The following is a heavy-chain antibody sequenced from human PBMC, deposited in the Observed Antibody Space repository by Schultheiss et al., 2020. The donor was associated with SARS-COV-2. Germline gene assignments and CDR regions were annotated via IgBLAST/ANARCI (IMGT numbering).Heavy chain of an antibody. CDR2: MNPNSGNT. D-gene: IGHD5-18*01. V-gene: IGHV1-8*01. J-gene: IGHJ4*02. Sequence: ASVKVSCKASGYTFTSYDINWVRQATGQGLEWMGWMNPNSGNTGYAQKFQGRVTMTRDTSISTAYMELSRLRSDDTAVYYCARGGRDTAMVPGDWGQGTLVTVSS. CDR3: ARGGRDTAMVPGD. CDR1: GYTFTSYD.